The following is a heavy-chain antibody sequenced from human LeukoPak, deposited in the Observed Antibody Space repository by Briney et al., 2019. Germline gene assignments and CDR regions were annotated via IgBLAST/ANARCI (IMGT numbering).Heavy chain of an antibody. V-gene: IGHV3-23*01. CDR2: LSASRSNT. CDR3: AKDLCCAFDQ. J-gene: IGHJ4*02. D-gene: IGHD2-21*01. CDR1: GFSLSTYS. Sequence: GGSLTLSCAPSGFSLSTYSWRWLRQAPAKELDWVSALSASRSNTYYADSVRGRFNISRDNSRNTLYLQMNSLRAEDTAVYCCAKDLCCAFDQWGQGTLVTVSS.